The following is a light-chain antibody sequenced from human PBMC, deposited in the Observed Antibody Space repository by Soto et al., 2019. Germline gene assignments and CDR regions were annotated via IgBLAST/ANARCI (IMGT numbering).Light chain of an antibody. J-gene: IGKJ1*01. CDR2: DAS. CDR3: QQYYDYPWT. V-gene: IGKV1-5*01. Sequence: DIQMTQSPFTLSASVGDRVTITCRASQIVTTRLAWHQHKPGKAPKVLIYDASNLQTGVPSRFSGSGSGREFTLTISGLQPDDFATYYCQQYYDYPWTFGQGTKVDIK. CDR1: QIVTTR.